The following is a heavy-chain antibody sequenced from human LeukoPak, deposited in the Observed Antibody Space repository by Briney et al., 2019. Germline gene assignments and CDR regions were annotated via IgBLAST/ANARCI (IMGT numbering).Heavy chain of an antibody. Sequence: SETLSLTCTVSGVSIISSDYHWGWVPQPPGKGLEWIVTISYSGNTDYNPSLRSRVTISVDTSNNQFSLRLGSVTAADTAVYHCARHCCSGPAKRVFDIWGQGTMVTVSS. V-gene: IGHV4-39*01. CDR2: ISYSGNT. CDR3: ARHCCSGPAKRVFDI. J-gene: IGHJ3*02. D-gene: IGHD2-15*01. CDR1: GVSIISSDYH.